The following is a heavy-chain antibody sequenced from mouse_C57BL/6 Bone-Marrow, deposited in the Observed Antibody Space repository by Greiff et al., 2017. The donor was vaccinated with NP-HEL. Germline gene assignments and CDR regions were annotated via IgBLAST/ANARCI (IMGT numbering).Heavy chain of an antibody. CDR3: ARGDYPPFAY. CDR1: GYTFTDYY. J-gene: IGHJ3*01. D-gene: IGHD1-1*02. CDR2: IYPGSGNT. Sequence: VQLQQSGAELVRPGASVKLSCKASGYTFTDYYINWVKQRPGQGLEWIARIYPGSGNTYYNEKFKGKATLTAEKSSSTAYMPLSSLTSEDSAVYFCARGDYPPFAYWGQGTLVTVSA. V-gene: IGHV1-76*01.